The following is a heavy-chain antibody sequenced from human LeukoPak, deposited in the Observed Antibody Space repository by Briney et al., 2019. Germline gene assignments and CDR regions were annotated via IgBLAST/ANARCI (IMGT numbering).Heavy chain of an antibody. CDR1: GFTFSNYW. CDR3: AKDFRIGYSAHFDY. Sequence: GGSLRLSCAASGFTFSNYWMHWVRQAPGKGLVWVSRINTDGSSTNYADSVKGRFTISRDNAKNTLYLQMDSLRGEDTAVYYCAKDFRIGYSAHFDYWGQGALVTVSS. V-gene: IGHV3-74*01. D-gene: IGHD2-21*01. J-gene: IGHJ4*02. CDR2: INTDGSST.